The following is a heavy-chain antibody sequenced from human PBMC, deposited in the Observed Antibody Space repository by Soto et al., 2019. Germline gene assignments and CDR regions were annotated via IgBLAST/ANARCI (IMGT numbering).Heavy chain of an antibody. Sequence: QVQLVQSGAEVKKPGASVKVSCKASGYIFTTYDINWVRQATGQGLEWMGWLNPNSGNTGYAQKFQGRVTMTRNTSKSTAYMELSSLRFEDTAVYYCATVRFWWSYANWGQGTLVTVST. J-gene: IGHJ4*02. V-gene: IGHV1-8*01. CDR2: LNPNSGNT. CDR1: GYIFTTYD. D-gene: IGHD3-16*01. CDR3: ATVRFWWSYAN.